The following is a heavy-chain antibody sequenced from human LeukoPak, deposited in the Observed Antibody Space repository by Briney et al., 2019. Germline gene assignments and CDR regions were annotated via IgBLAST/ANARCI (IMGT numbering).Heavy chain of an antibody. D-gene: IGHD3-9*01. CDR3: ARDLDWGPDC. CDR1: GFTFTDFY. V-gene: IGHV1-2*02. Sequence: ASVKLSCTATGFTFTDFYMHWIRQAPGQGLEWMGWIHTRSGGTNSAQKFQDRLTMTRDTSISTIYMELNSLRSDDTAVYYCARDLDWGPDCWGQGTLVTVSS. J-gene: IGHJ4*02. CDR2: IHTRSGGT.